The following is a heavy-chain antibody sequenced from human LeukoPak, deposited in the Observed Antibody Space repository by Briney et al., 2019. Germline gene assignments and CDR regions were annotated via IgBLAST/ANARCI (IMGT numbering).Heavy chain of an antibody. Sequence: GGSLRLSCAASGFTFSSYGMHWVRQAPGKGLEWVAVIWYDGSNKYYADSVKGRFTISRDNSKNTLYLQMNSLRAEDTAVYYCAKDLDYSNSAGWFDPWGQGTLVTVSS. D-gene: IGHD4-11*01. J-gene: IGHJ5*02. CDR1: GFTFSSYG. CDR3: AKDLDYSNSAGWFDP. V-gene: IGHV3-33*06. CDR2: IWYDGSNK.